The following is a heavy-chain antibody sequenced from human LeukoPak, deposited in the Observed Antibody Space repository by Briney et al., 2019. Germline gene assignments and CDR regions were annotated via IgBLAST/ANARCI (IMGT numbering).Heavy chain of an antibody. CDR2: ILPIFGTA. CDR1: AGTFSSYT. D-gene: IGHD3-22*01. CDR3: ARPSTMTPDAFDI. Sequence: SVKLSCTSSAGTFSSYTISWVRQAPGQGLELMGGILPIFGTASYAQKFQGRVTITADESTCTAYMELSSLRSEDTAVYYCARPSTMTPDAFDIWCQGAMVTVAS. J-gene: IGHJ3*02. V-gene: IGHV1-69*01.